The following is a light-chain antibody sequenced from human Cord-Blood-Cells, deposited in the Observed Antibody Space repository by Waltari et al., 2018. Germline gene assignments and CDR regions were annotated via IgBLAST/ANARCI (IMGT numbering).Light chain of an antibody. CDR1: SSDVGSYNL. CDR3: CSYAGSSTWV. Sequence: QSALTQPASVSGSPGQSITISCTGTSSDVGSYNLVSWYQQHPGKAPKLMIYEGSKRPSVVSNRFSGSKSGKTASLTISGLQAEDEADYYFCSYAGSSTWVFGGGTKLTVL. J-gene: IGLJ3*02. V-gene: IGLV2-23*01. CDR2: EGS.